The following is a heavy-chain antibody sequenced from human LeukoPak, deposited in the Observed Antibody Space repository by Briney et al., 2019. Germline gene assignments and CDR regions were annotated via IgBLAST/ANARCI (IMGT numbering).Heavy chain of an antibody. CDR3: ARQLGGSGSY. J-gene: IGHJ4*02. Sequence: GGSLRLSCAASGFTFNNYWMSWVRQAPGKGLEWVANIKQDGSEIYYVDSVKGRFTISRDNTENSVYLQMNSLRAEDTAVYYCARQLGGSGSYWGQGTLVTVSS. CDR1: GFTFNNYW. V-gene: IGHV3-7*01. CDR2: IKQDGSEI. D-gene: IGHD3-10*01.